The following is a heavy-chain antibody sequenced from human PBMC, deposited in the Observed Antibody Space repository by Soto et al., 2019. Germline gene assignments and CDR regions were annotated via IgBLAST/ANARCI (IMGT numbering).Heavy chain of an antibody. CDR1: GDSFNDYY. CDR2: INPNGGVT. V-gene: IGHV1-2*02. D-gene: IGHD1-26*01. Sequence: QVQLMQSGAEVRKPGASVTVSCRSSGDSFNDYYIHWVRKAPGQGVEWMGWINPNGGVTKYTQKFQGGVSMTRDTSIRTVYMQLSRLRSDDTAVYYCARESGGSTATLDYYYFYMDVWGPGTTVTVSS. CDR3: ARESGGSTATLDYYYFYMDV. J-gene: IGHJ6*03.